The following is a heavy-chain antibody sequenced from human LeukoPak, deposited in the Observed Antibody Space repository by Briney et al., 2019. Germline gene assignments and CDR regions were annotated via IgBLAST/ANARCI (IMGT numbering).Heavy chain of an antibody. CDR2: ISSSSSYI. CDR3: ARVRYSSSWFFDY. J-gene: IGHJ4*02. D-gene: IGHD6-13*01. Sequence: GGSLRLSCAASGFTFSSYSMNWVRQAPGKGLEWVSSISSSSSYIYYADSVKGLFTISRDNAKNSLYLQMNSLRAEDTAVYYCARVRYSSSWFFDYWGQGTLVTVSS. V-gene: IGHV3-21*01. CDR1: GFTFSSYS.